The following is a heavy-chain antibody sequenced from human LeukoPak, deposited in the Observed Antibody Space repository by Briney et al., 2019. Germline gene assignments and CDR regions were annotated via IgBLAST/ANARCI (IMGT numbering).Heavy chain of an antibody. CDR1: GGSFSGYY. CDR3: ARVHDYVWGSYRIFDY. CDR2: INHSGST. D-gene: IGHD3-16*02. V-gene: IGHV4-34*01. J-gene: IGHJ4*02. Sequence: SETLSLTCAVYGGSFSGYYWSWIRQPPGKGLEWIGEINHSGSTNYNPSLKSRVTISVDTSKNQFSLKLSSVTAADTAVYYCARVHDYVWGSYRIFDYWGQGTLVTVSS.